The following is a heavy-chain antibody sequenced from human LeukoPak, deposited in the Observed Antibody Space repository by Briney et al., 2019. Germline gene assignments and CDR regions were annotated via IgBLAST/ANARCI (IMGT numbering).Heavy chain of an antibody. J-gene: IGHJ4*02. CDR1: GGSISSYY. Sequence: PSETLSLTCTVSGGSISSYYWSWIRQPPGKGLEWIGEINHGGSTNYNPSLKSRVTISEDRSKNQFSLKLTSVTAADTAVYYCARGDSRPDYWGQGILVTVSS. CDR2: INHGGST. D-gene: IGHD5-18*01. V-gene: IGHV4-59*12. CDR3: ARGDSRPDY.